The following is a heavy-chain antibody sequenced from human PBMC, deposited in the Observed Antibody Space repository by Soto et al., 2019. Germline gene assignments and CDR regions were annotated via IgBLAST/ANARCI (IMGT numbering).Heavy chain of an antibody. D-gene: IGHD2-21*02. J-gene: IGHJ4*01. CDR2: IHYSGTT. Sequence: PSETLSLTCTVSGDSITAGGHYWAWIRQHPEKGLEWLGYIHYSGTTDYIPSLKSRLTVSVDTSKNQFSLSLSSVTAADTAIYYCAALTATYCKFSIWGLGTLVTVSS. V-gene: IGHV4-31*03. CDR3: AALTATYCKFSI. CDR1: GDSITAGGHY.